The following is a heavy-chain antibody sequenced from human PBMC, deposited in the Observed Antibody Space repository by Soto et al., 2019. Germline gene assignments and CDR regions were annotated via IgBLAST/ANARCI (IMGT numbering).Heavy chain of an antibody. CDR1: GFTFSSYA. Sequence: GGSLRLSCAASGFTFSSYAMHWVRQAPGKGLEWVAVISYDGSNKYYADSVKGRFTISRDNSKNTLYLQMNSLRAEDTAVYYCARDLGVPPYYYYYYGMDVWGQGTTVTVPS. D-gene: IGHD2-8*01. CDR2: ISYDGSNK. J-gene: IGHJ6*02. V-gene: IGHV3-30-3*01. CDR3: ARDLGVPPYYYYYYGMDV.